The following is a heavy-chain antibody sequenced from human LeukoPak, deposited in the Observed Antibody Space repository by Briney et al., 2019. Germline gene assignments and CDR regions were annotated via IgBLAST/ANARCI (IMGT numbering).Heavy chain of an antibody. J-gene: IGHJ6*03. CDR2: FDPEDGET. V-gene: IGHV1-24*01. Sequence: ASVKISCKVSGYTLTELSMHWVRQAPGKGLEWMGGFDPEDGETIYAQKFQGRVTMTEDRSTDTAYMELSSLRSEDTAVYYCATGDFWSRSYYYYYYMDVWGKGTTVTVSS. CDR3: ATGDFWSRSYYYYYYMDV. CDR1: GYTLTELS. D-gene: IGHD3-3*01.